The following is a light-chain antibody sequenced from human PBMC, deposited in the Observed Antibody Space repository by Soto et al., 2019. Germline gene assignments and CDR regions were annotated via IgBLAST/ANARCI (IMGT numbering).Light chain of an antibody. CDR1: SSDVGGYNY. J-gene: IGLJ2*01. CDR3: SSYTRSSTSPHVV. CDR2: DVS. Sequence: QSALTQPASVSGSPGQSITISCTGTSSDVGGYNYVSWYQQHPGKAPKLMIYDVSNRPSGVSNRFSGSKSGNTASLTISGRQAEDEADYYGSSYTRSSTSPHVVFGGGTKLTVL. V-gene: IGLV2-14*01.